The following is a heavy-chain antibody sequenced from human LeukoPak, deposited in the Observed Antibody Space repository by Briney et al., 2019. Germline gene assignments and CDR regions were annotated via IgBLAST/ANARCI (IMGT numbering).Heavy chain of an antibody. Sequence: ASVKVSCKASGYTFTSYGISWVRQAPGQGLEWMGWINPNSGDANYPQKFQGRVTMTRDTSISTAYMEMSSLRSDDTAVYYCARDKGSGYLPFDFWGQGTLVTVSS. CDR2: INPNSGDA. CDR3: ARDKGSGYLPFDF. J-gene: IGHJ4*02. CDR1: GYTFTSYG. D-gene: IGHD5-18*01. V-gene: IGHV1-2*02.